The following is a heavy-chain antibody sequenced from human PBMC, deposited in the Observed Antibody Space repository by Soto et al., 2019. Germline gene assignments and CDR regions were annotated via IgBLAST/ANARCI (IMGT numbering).Heavy chain of an antibody. V-gene: IGHV4-34*01. D-gene: IGHD6-19*01. CDR3: ARKPPERRRAVDY. Sequence: QVQLQQWGAGLLKPSETLSLTCAVYGGSFSGYYWSWIRQPPGKGLEWIGEINHSGSTNYNPSLKSRVTISVDTSKNQFSQKLSSVTAADTAVYYCARKPPERRRAVDYWGKGTLVTGSS. J-gene: IGHJ4*02. CDR2: INHSGST. CDR1: GGSFSGYY.